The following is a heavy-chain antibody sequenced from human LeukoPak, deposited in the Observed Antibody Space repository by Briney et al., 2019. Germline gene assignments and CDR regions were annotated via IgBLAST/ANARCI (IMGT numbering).Heavy chain of an antibody. V-gene: IGHV4-34*01. CDR3: ARGQKNTPFDY. Sequence: PSETLSLTCAVYGGSFSGYYWSWIRQPPGKGLEWIGEINHSGSTNYNPSLKSRVTISVDTSENQFSLKLSSVTAADTAVYYCARGQKNTPFDYWGQGTLVTVSS. D-gene: IGHD2/OR15-2a*01. CDR2: INHSGST. CDR1: GGSFSGYY. J-gene: IGHJ4*02.